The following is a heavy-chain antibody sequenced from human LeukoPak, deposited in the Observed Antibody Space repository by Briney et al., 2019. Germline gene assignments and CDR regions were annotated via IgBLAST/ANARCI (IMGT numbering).Heavy chain of an antibody. J-gene: IGHJ4*02. V-gene: IGHV3-30*18. CDR2: ISYDGSNK. CDR1: GFTFSSYG. Sequence: GGSLRLSCAASGFTFSSYGMHWVRQSPGKGLEWVAVISYDGSNKYYADSVKGRFTISRDNSKNTLYLQMNRLRAEGTAVYYCAQGWKWELLVAHYFAYWGQGTLVTVSS. CDR3: AQGWKWELLVAHYFAY. D-gene: IGHD1-26*01.